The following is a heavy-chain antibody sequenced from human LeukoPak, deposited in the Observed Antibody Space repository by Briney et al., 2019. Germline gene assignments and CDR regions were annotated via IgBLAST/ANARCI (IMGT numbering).Heavy chain of an antibody. D-gene: IGHD5-18*01. CDR1: GYSMSSGYF. Sequence: SETLSLTCTVSGYSMSSGYFWGWIRQPPGKGLEWIGSVSHGGSPHYKPSLKSRVTISVDTSKNQFSLKLSSVTAADTAVYYCARRGYSYGNLYYYYYMDVWGKGTTVTISS. CDR3: ARRGYSYGNLYYYYYMDV. CDR2: VSHGGSP. J-gene: IGHJ6*03. V-gene: IGHV4-38-2*02.